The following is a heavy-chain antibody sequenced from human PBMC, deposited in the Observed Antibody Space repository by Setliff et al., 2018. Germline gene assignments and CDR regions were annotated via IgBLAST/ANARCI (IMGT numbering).Heavy chain of an antibody. Sequence: LRLSCAASGSTFSSYAMSWVRQAPGKGLEWVSAISGSGGSTYYADSVKGRFTISRDNSKNTLYLQMNSLRAEDTAVYYCAKNGFGVVALGVNNWFDPWAREPWSPLL. D-gene: IGHD3-10*01. CDR1: GSTFSSYA. CDR2: ISGSGGST. J-gene: IGHJ5*02. V-gene: IGHV3-23*01. CDR3: AKNGFGVVALGVNNWFDP.